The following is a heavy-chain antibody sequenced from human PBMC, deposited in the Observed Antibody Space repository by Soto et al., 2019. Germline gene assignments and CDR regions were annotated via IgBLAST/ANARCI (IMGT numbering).Heavy chain of an antibody. D-gene: IGHD3-3*01. J-gene: IGHJ4*02. CDR1: GFSFSSFA. V-gene: IGHV3-23*01. CDR2: VSGRGGDT. Sequence: EVHLLQSGGGLVQPGGSLRLSCAASGFSFSSFALSWVLQSPGKGLEWVAAVSGRGGDTYYANSVKGRFTISRDNSQNTLFLQMNSLRAEDSAIYYCAKDPNYDFWSGFSAVYFDYWGQGTLVTVSS. CDR3: AKDPNYDFWSGFSAVYFDY.